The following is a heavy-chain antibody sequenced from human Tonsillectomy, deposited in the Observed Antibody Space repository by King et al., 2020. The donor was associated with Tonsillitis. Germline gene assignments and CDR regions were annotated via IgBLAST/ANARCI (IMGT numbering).Heavy chain of an antibody. V-gene: IGHV3-53*01. CDR1: GFIVSSNY. CDR2: IYSGGST. Sequence: VQLVESGGGLIQPGGSLRLSCAASGFIVSSNYMSWVRQAPGKGLEWVSVIYSGGSTYYADSVKGRFTISRDNSKNTLYLQMNSLRAEDTAVYYCARGGFPRSYHYPYYGMDVWGQGTTVTVSS. CDR3: ARGGFPRSYHYPYYGMDV. D-gene: IGHD3-16*02. J-gene: IGHJ6*02.